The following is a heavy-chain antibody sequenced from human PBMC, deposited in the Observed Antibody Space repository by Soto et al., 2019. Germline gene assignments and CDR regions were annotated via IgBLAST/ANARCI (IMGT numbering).Heavy chain of an antibody. CDR2: VIAIFGTA. J-gene: IGHJ4*02. V-gene: IGHV1-69*13. CDR3: ARDRCSGGSCYSMYYFDH. CDR1: GGTFSSYT. D-gene: IGHD2-15*01. Sequence: SGNVSCKAYGGTFSSYTINWVLQGPGQGHEWMGGVIAIFGTANYAQKFKGRVRITADESTSTAYMELSSLRSEDTAVYYCARDRCSGGSCYSMYYFDHGGQGTLVTVS.